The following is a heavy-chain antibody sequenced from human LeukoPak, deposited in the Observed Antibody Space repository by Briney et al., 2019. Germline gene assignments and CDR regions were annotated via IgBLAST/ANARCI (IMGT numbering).Heavy chain of an antibody. V-gene: IGHV1-2*02. D-gene: IGHD6-13*01. CDR1: GYTITGYY. Sequence: ASVKVSCKASGYTITGYYMHWVRQAPGQGLEWMGWINPNSGGTNYAQKFQGRVTMTRDTSISTAYMELSRLRSDDTAVYYCARRQIAAAGNVFDYWGQGTLVTVSS. CDR2: INPNSGGT. CDR3: ARRQIAAAGNVFDY. J-gene: IGHJ4*02.